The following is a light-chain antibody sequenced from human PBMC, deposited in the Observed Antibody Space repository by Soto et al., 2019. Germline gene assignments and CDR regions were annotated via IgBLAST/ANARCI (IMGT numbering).Light chain of an antibody. Sequence: EIVMTQSPATLSVAPGERATLSCRASQSISNNLAWYQQKPGQAPRLLIFGASPRATGLPARFSGSGSGTEFTLTISSLQSEDSAVYYCQKHDDWPLTFGGGTKVEIK. CDR1: QSISNN. CDR2: GAS. V-gene: IGKV3-15*01. J-gene: IGKJ4*01. CDR3: QKHDDWPLT.